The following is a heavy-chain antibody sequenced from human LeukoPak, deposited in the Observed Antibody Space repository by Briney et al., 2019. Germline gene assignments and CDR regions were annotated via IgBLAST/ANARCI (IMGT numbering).Heavy chain of an antibody. CDR3: ARESRYYYDSSGYWDSPNDY. V-gene: IGHV3-66*02. CDR2: IYSGGST. Sequence: GGSLRLSCAASGFTVSSNYMSWVRQAPGMGLEWVSVIYSGGSTYYADSVKGRFTISRDNSKNTLYPQMNSLRAEDTAVYYCARESRYYYDSSGYWDSPNDYWGQGTLVTVSS. J-gene: IGHJ4*02. D-gene: IGHD3-22*01. CDR1: GFTVSSNY.